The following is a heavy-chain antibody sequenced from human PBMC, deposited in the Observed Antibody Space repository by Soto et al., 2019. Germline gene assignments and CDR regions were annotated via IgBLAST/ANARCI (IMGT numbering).Heavy chain of an antibody. CDR2: IWYGGSSK. D-gene: IGHD2-2*01. CDR3: ARDEYCSSTSCYAAFDI. J-gene: IGHJ3*02. Sequence: PGGSLRLSCAASGFTFSNQAMSWVRQAPGKGLEWVAVIWYGGSSKYYADSVKGRFTISRDNSKNTLYLQMNSLRAEDTAVYYCARDEYCSSTSCYAAFDIWGQGTMVTVSS. V-gene: IGHV3-33*08. CDR1: GFTFSNQA.